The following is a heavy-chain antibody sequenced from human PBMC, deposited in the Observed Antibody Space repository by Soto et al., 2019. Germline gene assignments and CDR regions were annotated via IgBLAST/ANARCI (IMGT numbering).Heavy chain of an antibody. CDR1: GGSISSGDYY. J-gene: IGHJ4*02. CDR3: ASSITIFYYFDY. CDR2: IYYSGST. D-gene: IGHD3-3*01. V-gene: IGHV4-30-4*01. Sequence: PSETLSLTCTVSGGSISSGDYYWSWIRQPPGKGLEWIGYIYYSGSTYYNPSLKSRVTISVDTSKNQFSLKLSSVTAADTAVYYCASSITIFYYFDYWGQGTLVTVSS.